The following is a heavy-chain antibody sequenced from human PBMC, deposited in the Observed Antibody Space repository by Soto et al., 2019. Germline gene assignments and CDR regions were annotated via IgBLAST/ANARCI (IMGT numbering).Heavy chain of an antibody. J-gene: IGHJ6*02. CDR1: GGSISSYY. Sequence: TSETLSLTCTVSGGSISSYYWSWIRQPPGKGLEWIGYIYYSGSTNYNPSLKSRVTISVDTSKNQFSLKLSSVTAAGTAVYYCARGGTINYYYGMDVWGQGTTVTVSS. CDR2: IYYSGST. V-gene: IGHV4-59*01. D-gene: IGHD1-20*01. CDR3: ARGGTINYYYGMDV.